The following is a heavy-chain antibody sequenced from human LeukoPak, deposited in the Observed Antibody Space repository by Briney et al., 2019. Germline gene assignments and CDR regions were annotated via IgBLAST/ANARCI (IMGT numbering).Heavy chain of an antibody. CDR2: IYYSGST. J-gene: IGHJ6*03. V-gene: IGHV4-59*12. Sequence: SETLSLTCTVSGGSISSYYWSWIRQPPGKGLEWIGEIYYSGSTNYNPSLKSRVTISVDKSKNQFSLKLSSVTAADTAVYYCARSPYYYMDVWGKGTTVTVSS. CDR3: ARSPYYYMDV. CDR1: GGSISSYY.